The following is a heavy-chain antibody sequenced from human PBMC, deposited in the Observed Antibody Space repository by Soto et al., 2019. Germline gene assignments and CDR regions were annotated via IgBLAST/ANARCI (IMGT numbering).Heavy chain of an antibody. Sequence: QVQLVQSGAEVKKPGASVKVSCKASGYTFSSYFITWVRQAPGQGLEWMGWISAYNGNTNYASMLQGRVTMTTDTSTATAYMEMRSLRSDDTAVYYCARQNYYSGMDVWGQGTTVTVSS. J-gene: IGHJ6*02. CDR2: ISAYNGNT. V-gene: IGHV1-18*01. CDR1: GYTFSSYF. CDR3: ARQNYYSGMDV.